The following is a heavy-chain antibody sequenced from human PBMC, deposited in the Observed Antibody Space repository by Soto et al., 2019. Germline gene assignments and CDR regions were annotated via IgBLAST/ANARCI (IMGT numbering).Heavy chain of an antibody. J-gene: IGHJ6*02. CDR3: ALTGGSRQGYYYGLDV. Sequence: QLPLVQSGAEVRKPGSSAKVSCKTSGGSFSNYAITWVRRAPGQGLEWMGGIIPIFGRTQHAQKFRDRVTINADDSRSTVYLELTSLRSEDTAIYYCALTGGSRQGYYYGLDVWGQGTTITVSS. CDR1: GGSFSNYA. D-gene: IGHD3-10*01. CDR2: IIPIFGRT. V-gene: IGHV1-69*01.